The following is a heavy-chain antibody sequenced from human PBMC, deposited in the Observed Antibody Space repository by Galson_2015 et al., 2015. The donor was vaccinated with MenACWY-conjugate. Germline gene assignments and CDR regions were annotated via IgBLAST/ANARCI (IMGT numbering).Heavy chain of an antibody. Sequence: SLRLSCAASGFSFSSYWMHWVRQLPGKGPVWVSRINSDGSSTSYADSVKGRFTISRDNAKNTLYLQMSSLRAEDMAVYYCARKGPNGRPPDGFDIWGQGTMVTVSS. D-gene: IGHD2-8*01. CDR2: INSDGSST. V-gene: IGHV3-74*01. J-gene: IGHJ3*02. CDR3: ARKGPNGRPPDGFDI. CDR1: GFSFSSYW.